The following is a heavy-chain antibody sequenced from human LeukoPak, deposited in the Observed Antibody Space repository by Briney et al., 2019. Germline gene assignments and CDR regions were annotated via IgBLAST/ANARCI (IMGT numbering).Heavy chain of an antibody. V-gene: IGHV3-66*02. Sequence: GGSLRLSCAASGFTVSSNYMSWVRQAPGKGLEWVSVIYSRGSTYYADSVKGRFTISRGNSKNTLYLQMNSPRAEDTAVYYCARVHGGYSYAFDYWGQGTLVTVSS. CDR2: IYSRGST. CDR1: GFTVSSNY. J-gene: IGHJ4*02. CDR3: ARVHGGYSYAFDY. D-gene: IGHD5-18*01.